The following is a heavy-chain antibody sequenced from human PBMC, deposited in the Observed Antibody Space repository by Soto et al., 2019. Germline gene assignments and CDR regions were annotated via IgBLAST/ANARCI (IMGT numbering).Heavy chain of an antibody. Sequence: QEQLVESGGGVVQPGRSLRLSCAASGFTFSRNGMHWIRQAPGKGLEWVAIIWYHGNKENYADSVRGRFTISRDNSKNTVYLQMDSLRVEDTAAYYCARWNLAGPTIDAFDLWGQGTLVTVSS. CDR1: GFTFSRNG. J-gene: IGHJ3*01. CDR3: ARWNLAGPTIDAFDL. V-gene: IGHV3-33*01. CDR2: IWYHGNKE. D-gene: IGHD5-12*01.